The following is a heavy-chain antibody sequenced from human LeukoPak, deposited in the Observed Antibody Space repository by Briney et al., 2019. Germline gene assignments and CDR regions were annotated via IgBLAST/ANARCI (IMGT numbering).Heavy chain of an antibody. Sequence: SETLSLTCTVSGGSISSSSYYWGWIRQPPGKGLEWIGSIYYSGRTYYNPSLKSRVTISVDTSKNQYSLQMSSVTAADTAVYYCARLAVYGDYDYWGQGTLVTVSS. V-gene: IGHV4-39*01. D-gene: IGHD4-17*01. CDR2: IYYSGRT. J-gene: IGHJ4*02. CDR1: GGSISSSSYY. CDR3: ARLAVYGDYDY.